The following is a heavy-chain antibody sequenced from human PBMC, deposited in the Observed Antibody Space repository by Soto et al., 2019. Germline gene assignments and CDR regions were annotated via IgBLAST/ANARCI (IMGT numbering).Heavy chain of an antibody. CDR3: AKAYYDILTLYSH. D-gene: IGHD3-9*01. Sequence: GSLRLSCAASGFTFSNYAMSWVRQAPGKGLEWVSAIGDSGSSTYYADSVKGRFSISRDNSKNTLYLQMNSLRAEDTAIYYCAKAYYDILTLYSHWGQGTLVPVSS. V-gene: IGHV3-23*01. J-gene: IGHJ4*02. CDR2: IGDSGSST. CDR1: GFTFSNYA.